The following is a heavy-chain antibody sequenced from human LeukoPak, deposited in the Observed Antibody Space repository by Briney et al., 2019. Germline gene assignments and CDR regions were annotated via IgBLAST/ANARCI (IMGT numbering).Heavy chain of an antibody. J-gene: IGHJ4*02. CDR1: GFSFSTYG. CDR3: ACGQWLVPLGY. V-gene: IGHV3-23*01. CDR2: ISGGGGST. D-gene: IGHD6-19*01. Sequence: GGSLRLSCAASGFSFSTYGMSWVRQAPGKGLEWVAAISGGGGSTYYADYARGRFTISRDNSKNTLYLQMNSLRAEDTAVYYCACGQWLVPLGYWGQGTLVTVSS.